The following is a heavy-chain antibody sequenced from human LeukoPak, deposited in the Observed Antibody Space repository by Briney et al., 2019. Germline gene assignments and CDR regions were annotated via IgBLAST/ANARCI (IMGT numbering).Heavy chain of an antibody. V-gene: IGHV3-53*01. CDR3: AKRIQSAMAMGY. Sequence: GGSLRLSCAASGFTASSNYMSWVRQAPGKGLEWVSVIYSGGSTYYADSVKGRFTISRDNSKNTMYLQMNSLRAEDTAVYYCAKRIQSAMAMGYWGQGTLVTVSS. J-gene: IGHJ4*02. CDR2: IYSGGST. D-gene: IGHD5-18*01. CDR1: GFTASSNY.